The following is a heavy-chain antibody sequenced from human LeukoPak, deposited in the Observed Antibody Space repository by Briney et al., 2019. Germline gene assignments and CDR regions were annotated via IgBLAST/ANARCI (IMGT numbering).Heavy chain of an antibody. CDR2: IKQDGSEK. J-gene: IGHJ4*02. CDR3: ARISTSVAGADY. V-gene: IGHV3-7*01. D-gene: IGHD6-19*01. CDR1: GFAFSSSW. Sequence: GGSLRLSCAASGFAFSSSWMSWVRQAPGKGLEGVANIKQDGSEKYYVDSVKGRFTTSRDNTKNSLYLQMDSLRAEDRAVYYCARISTSVAGADYWGQGALVTVSS.